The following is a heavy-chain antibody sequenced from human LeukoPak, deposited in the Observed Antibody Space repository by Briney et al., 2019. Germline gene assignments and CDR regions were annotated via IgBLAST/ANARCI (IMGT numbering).Heavy chain of an antibody. CDR1: GFTFSSYW. D-gene: IGHD4-17*01. CDR3: ARDKYGAYFDS. CDR2: IKQDGSEK. V-gene: IGHV3-7*04. J-gene: IGHJ4*02. Sequence: GGSLRLSCAASGFTFSSYWMDWVRQTPGKGLEWVANIKQDGSEKYYVDSVKGRFTISRDNAKNSLYLQMNSLRVEDTAVYYCARDKYGAYFDSWGQGTLVTVSS.